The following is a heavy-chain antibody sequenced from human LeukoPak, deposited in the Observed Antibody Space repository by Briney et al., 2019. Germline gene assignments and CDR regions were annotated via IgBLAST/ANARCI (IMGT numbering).Heavy chain of an antibody. Sequence: SETLSLTCAVYGGSFSGYYWSWIRQPPGKGLEWIGEINHSGSTNYNPSLKSRVTISVDTSKNQFSLKLSSVTAADTAVYYCAREGFYYGSGSPWGQGTLVTVSS. CDR1: GGSFSGYY. V-gene: IGHV4-34*01. J-gene: IGHJ5*02. CDR3: AREGFYYGSGSP. CDR2: INHSGST. D-gene: IGHD3-10*01.